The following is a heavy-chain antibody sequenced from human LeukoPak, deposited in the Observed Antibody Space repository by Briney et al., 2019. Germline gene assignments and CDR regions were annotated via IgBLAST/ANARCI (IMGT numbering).Heavy chain of an antibody. D-gene: IGHD6-13*01. CDR1: GFTFSSYG. J-gene: IGHJ3*02. CDR2: IWYDGSNK. CDR3: AKDYGSSWYGEHAFDI. V-gene: IGHV3-33*06. Sequence: GRSLRLSCAASGFTFSSYGMHWVRQAPGKGLEWVAVIWYDGSNKYYADSVKGRFTISRDNSKNTLYLQMNSLRAEDTAVYYCAKDYGSSWYGEHAFDIWGQGTMVTVSS.